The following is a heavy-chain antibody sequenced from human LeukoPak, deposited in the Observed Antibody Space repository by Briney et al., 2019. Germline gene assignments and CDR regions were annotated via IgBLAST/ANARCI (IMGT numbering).Heavy chain of an antibody. CDR2: ISGSGGST. CDR1: GFTFSSYA. J-gene: IGHJ6*02. CDR3: AKDLAVRGAIYAYYYYGMDV. D-gene: IGHD3-10*01. V-gene: IGHV3-23*01. Sequence: GGSLRLSCAASGFTFSSYAMSWVRQAPGKGLEWVSAISGSGGSTYYADSVKGRFTISRDNSKNTPYLQMNSLRAEDTAVYYCAKDLAVRGAIYAYYYYGMDVWGQGTTVTVSS.